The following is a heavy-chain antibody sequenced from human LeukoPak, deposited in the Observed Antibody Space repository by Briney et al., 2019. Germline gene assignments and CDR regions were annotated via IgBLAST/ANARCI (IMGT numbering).Heavy chain of an antibody. CDR3: ARGEGGGYSSGWYYDY. J-gene: IGHJ4*02. Sequence: GGSLRLSCAASGFTFSSYAMHWVRQAPGKGLEWVAVISYDGSNKYYADSVKGRFTISRDNSKNTLYLQMNSLRAEDTAVYYCARGEGGGYSSGWYYDYWGQGTLVTVSS. D-gene: IGHD6-19*01. V-gene: IGHV3-30*04. CDR1: GFTFSSYA. CDR2: ISYDGSNK.